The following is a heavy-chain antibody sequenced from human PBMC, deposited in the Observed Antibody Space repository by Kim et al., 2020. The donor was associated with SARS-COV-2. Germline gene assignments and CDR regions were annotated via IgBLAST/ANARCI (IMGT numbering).Heavy chain of an antibody. Sequence: GESLKISCKGSGYSFTSYWIRWVRQMPGKGLEWMGRIDPSDSYTNYSPSFQGHVTISADKSISTAYLQWSSLKASDTAMYYCARSREVLPQNYYGMDVWGQGTTVTVSS. D-gene: IGHD1-26*01. J-gene: IGHJ6*02. CDR2: IDPSDSYT. V-gene: IGHV5-10-1*01. CDR1: GYSFTSYW. CDR3: ARSREVLPQNYYGMDV.